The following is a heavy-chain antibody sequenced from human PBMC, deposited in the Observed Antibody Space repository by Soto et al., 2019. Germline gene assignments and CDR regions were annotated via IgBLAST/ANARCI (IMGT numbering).Heavy chain of an antibody. CDR2: IYXSGST. CDR1: RDSSSGGCYY. Sequence: TMSLTCCLSRDSSSGGCYYXSWILQHPGKGLEWIGYIYXSGSTYYNPSLQSRVTISVDTAKNKFSMKLSSVTAADTDVYYCARVVRTEYGSGRRDYWGQGTLVTVSS. D-gene: IGHD3-10*01. J-gene: IGHJ4*02. CDR3: ARVVRTEYGSGRRDY. V-gene: IGHV4-31*03.